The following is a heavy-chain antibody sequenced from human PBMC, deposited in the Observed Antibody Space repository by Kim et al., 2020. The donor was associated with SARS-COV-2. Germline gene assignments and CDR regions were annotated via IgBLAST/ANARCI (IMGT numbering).Heavy chain of an antibody. CDR3: GSGSYYSFDH. J-gene: IGHJ4*02. CDR1: GFTFSGSA. Sequence: GGSLRLSCAASGFTFSGSAMHWVRQASGKGLEWVGGIRSKANSYATAYAASVKGRFTISRDDSKKTAYLQMNSLKTEDTAVYYCGSGSYYSFDHWGQGTLVTVSS. CDR2: IRSKANSYAT. V-gene: IGHV3-73*01. D-gene: IGHD3-10*01.